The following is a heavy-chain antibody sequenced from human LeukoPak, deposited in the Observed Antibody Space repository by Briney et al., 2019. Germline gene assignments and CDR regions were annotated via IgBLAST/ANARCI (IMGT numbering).Heavy chain of an antibody. V-gene: IGHV1-24*01. CDR1: GYTLTELS. D-gene: IGHD3-16*02. Sequence: ASVKVSCKVSGYTLTELSMHWVRQAPGKGLGWMGGFDPEDGETIYAQKFQGRVTMTEDTSTDTAYMELSSLRSEDTAVYYCATGSLGRALRLGELSYPFDYWGQGTLVTVSS. CDR3: ATGSLGRALRLGELSYPFDY. J-gene: IGHJ4*02. CDR2: FDPEDGET.